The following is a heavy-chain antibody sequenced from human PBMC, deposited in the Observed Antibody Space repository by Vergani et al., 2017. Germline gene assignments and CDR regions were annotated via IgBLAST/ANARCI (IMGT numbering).Heavy chain of an antibody. Sequence: EVQLVESGGGLIQPGGSLRLSCAASGFTVSSNYMSWVRQAPGKGLEWVSVIYSGGSTYYADSVKGRFTISSDNSKNTLYLQMNSLRGEDTAVYYCARAGFGVVVAARPWYYYYGMDVWGQGTTVTVSS. CDR3: ARAGFGVVVAARPWYYYYGMDV. J-gene: IGHJ6*02. V-gene: IGHV3-53*01. CDR2: IYSGGST. D-gene: IGHD2-15*01. CDR1: GFTVSSNY.